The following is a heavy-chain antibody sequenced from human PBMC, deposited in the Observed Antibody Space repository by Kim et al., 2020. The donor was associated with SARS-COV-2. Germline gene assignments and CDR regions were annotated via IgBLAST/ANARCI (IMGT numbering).Heavy chain of an antibody. CDR2: MNPNSGNT. D-gene: IGHD2-15*01. V-gene: IGHV1-8*01. J-gene: IGHJ5*02. Sequence: ASVKVSCKASGYTFTSHDINWVRQATGHGLEWMGWMNPNSGNTGYAQKFQGRVTMTRNTYISTAYMELSSLRSEDTAVYYCARRVGGCSGGSCYWVDHWGQGTLVTVSS. CDR1: GYTFTSHD. CDR3: ARRVGGCSGGSCYWVDH.